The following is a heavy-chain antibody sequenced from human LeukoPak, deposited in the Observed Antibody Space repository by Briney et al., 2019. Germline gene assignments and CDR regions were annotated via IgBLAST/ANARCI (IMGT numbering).Heavy chain of an antibody. V-gene: IGHV3-48*04. CDR3: ARDQAGEERDY. CDR1: GFTFSGYS. Sequence: GGSLRLSCVASGFTFSGYSMNWFRQAPGMRLEWVSYIRSSSSNMTYADSVKGRFTISRDDAKNSLYLQMNSLRVEDTAVYYCARDQAGEERDYWGQGTLVTVSS. J-gene: IGHJ4*02. D-gene: IGHD7-27*01. CDR2: IRSSSSNM.